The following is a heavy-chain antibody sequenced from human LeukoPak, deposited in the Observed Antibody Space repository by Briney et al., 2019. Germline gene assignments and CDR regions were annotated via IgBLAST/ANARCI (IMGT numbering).Heavy chain of an antibody. D-gene: IGHD2-2*01. J-gene: IGHJ5*02. V-gene: IGHV1-69*13. CDR1: GGTFSSYA. Sequence: SVRVSCKASGGTFSSYAISWVRQAPGQGLEWMGGIIPIFGTANYAQKFQGRVTITADESTSTAYMELSSLRSEDTAVYYCARGIVVSPAAPYSWFDPGGQGTLVTVSS. CDR3: ARGIVVSPAAPYSWFDP. CDR2: IIPIFGTA.